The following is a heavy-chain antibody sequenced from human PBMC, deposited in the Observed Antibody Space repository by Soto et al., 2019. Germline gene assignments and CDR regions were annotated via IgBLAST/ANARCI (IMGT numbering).Heavy chain of an antibody. CDR2: IIPIFGTA. CDR3: RFVPYYYDSSGYEYYFDY. V-gene: IGHV1-69*01. J-gene: IGHJ4*02. CDR1: GGTFSSYA. D-gene: IGHD3-22*01. Sequence: QVQLVQSGAEVKKPGSSVKVSCKASGGTFSSYAISWVRQAPGQGLEWMGGIIPIFGTANYAQKFQGRVTITADESTSTAYMELSSLRSEDTAVHYCRFVPYYYDSSGYEYYFDYWGQGTLVTVSS.